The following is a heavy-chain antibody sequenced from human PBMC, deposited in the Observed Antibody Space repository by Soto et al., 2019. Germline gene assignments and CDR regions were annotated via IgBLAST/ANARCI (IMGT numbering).Heavy chain of an antibody. Sequence: QPGGSLRLSCAASGFTFSSYAMHWVRQAPGKGLEWVAVISYDGSNKYYADSVKGRFTISRDNSKNTLYLQMNSLRAEDTAVYYCARDRVRVEMATIGNYFDYWGQGTLVTVSS. V-gene: IGHV3-30-3*01. CDR1: GFTFSSYA. J-gene: IGHJ4*02. D-gene: IGHD5-12*01. CDR3: ARDRVRVEMATIGNYFDY. CDR2: ISYDGSNK.